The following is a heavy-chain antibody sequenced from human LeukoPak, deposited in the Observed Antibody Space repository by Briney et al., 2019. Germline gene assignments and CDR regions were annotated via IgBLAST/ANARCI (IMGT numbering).Heavy chain of an antibody. CDR3: AIDPIDGSAF. CDR2: INYHGSDN. CDR1: GFTFSDYF. V-gene: IGHV3-7*03. D-gene: IGHD3-22*01. Sequence: GGSLRLSCAASGFTFSDYFMQWVRQAPGKGLEWVANINYHGSDNYLVDSVKGRFTISRDNSMNKVYLQMNSLRVEDTAIYYCAIDPIDGSAFWGRGTLVTVSS. J-gene: IGHJ4*02.